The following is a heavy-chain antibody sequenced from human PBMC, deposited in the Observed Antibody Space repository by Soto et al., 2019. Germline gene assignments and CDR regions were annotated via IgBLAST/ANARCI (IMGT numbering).Heavy chain of an antibody. V-gene: IGHV4-30-4*01. CDR1: GGSISSGDYY. D-gene: IGHD2-21*02. Sequence: SETLSLTCTVSGGSISSGDYYWSWIRQPPGKGLELIGYIYYSGSTYYNPSLKNRVTISVDTSKNQFSLKLSSVTAADTAVYYCARGNIVVVTAILTNWFDPWGQGTLVTVSS. J-gene: IGHJ5*02. CDR3: ARGNIVVVTAILTNWFDP. CDR2: IYYSGST.